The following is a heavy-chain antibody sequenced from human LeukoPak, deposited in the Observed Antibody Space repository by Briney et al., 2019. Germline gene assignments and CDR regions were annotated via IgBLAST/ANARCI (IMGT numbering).Heavy chain of an antibody. CDR1: GYTFTSYD. Sequence: GASVKVSCKASGYTFTSYDINWVRQATGQGLEWMGWMNPNSGNTGYAQKFQGRVTMTRNTSISTAYMELSSLRSEDTAVYYCARRSLEYYDSSGYYYTDYWGQGTLVTVSS. CDR3: ARRSLEYYDSSGYYYTDY. J-gene: IGHJ4*02. CDR2: MNPNSGNT. D-gene: IGHD3-22*01. V-gene: IGHV1-8*01.